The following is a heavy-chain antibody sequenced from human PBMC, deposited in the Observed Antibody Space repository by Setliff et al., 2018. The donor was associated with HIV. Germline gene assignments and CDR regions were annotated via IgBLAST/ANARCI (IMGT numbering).Heavy chain of an antibody. CDR2: MSINGGRT. CDR1: GFTFSNYA. CDR3: VKDHAGWPYYFDY. J-gene: IGHJ4*02. Sequence: PGGSLRLSCSASGFTFSNYAMHWVRQAPGKGLEYVSVMSINGGRTYYADSVKGRFTISRDNSKNMLYLQMSSLRAEDTAVYYCVKDHAGWPYYFDYWGQGTLVTVSS. V-gene: IGHV3-64D*09. D-gene: IGHD6-19*01.